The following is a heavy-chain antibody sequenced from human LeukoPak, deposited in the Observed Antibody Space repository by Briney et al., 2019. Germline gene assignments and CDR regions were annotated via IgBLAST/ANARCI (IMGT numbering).Heavy chain of an antibody. CDR3: ASGERELLLAVMGAFDI. J-gene: IGHJ3*02. Sequence: ASVKVSCKASGYTFTSYGISWVRQAPGQGLEWMGWISAYNGNTNYAQKLQGRVTMTTDTSTSTAYMELSSLRSEDTAVYYCASGERELLLAVMGAFDIWGQGTMVTVSS. V-gene: IGHV1-18*01. CDR2: ISAYNGNT. CDR1: GYTFTSYG. D-gene: IGHD1-26*01.